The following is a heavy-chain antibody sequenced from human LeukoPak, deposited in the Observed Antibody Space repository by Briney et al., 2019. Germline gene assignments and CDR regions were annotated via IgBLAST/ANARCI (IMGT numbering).Heavy chain of an antibody. CDR2: IYYSGTT. CDR3: ARSDTLRSRGFDY. CDR1: GGSISSSGYY. Sequence: PSETLSLTCTVSGGSISSSGYYWGWVRQPPGGGLEWIGSIYYSGTTYYNPSLKSRVTISVDTSKNRFSLKLSSVTAADTAVYYCARSDTLRSRGFDYWGQGTLVTVSS. D-gene: IGHD4-17*01. J-gene: IGHJ4*02. V-gene: IGHV4-39*07.